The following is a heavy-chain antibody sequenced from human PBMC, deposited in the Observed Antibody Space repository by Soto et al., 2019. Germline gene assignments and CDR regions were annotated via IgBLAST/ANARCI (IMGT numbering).Heavy chain of an antibody. CDR1: GGSISSYY. V-gene: IGHV4-59*08. CDR3: ARRRVVPAAIGYYYYYYMDV. J-gene: IGHJ6*03. CDR2: IYYSGST. Sequence: QVQLRESGPGLVKPSETLSLTCTVSGGSISSYYWSWIRQPPGKGLEWIGYIYYSGSTNYNPSLKSRVTISVDTSENQFSLKLSSVTAADTAVYYCARRRVVPAAIGYYYYYYMDVWGKGTTVTVSS. D-gene: IGHD2-2*01.